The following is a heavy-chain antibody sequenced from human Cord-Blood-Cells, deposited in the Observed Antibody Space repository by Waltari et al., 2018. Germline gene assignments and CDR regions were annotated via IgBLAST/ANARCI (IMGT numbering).Heavy chain of an antibody. CDR2: ISSSGSTI. V-gene: IGHV3-11*04. Sequence: QVQLVESGGGLVKPGGSLRLSCVASGFTFRAYYMSWIRQAPGKGLEWVSYISSSGSTIYYADSVKGRFTISRDNAKNSLYLQMNSLRAEDTAVYYCASPGVKGYDAFDIWGQGTMVTVSS. CDR1: GFTFRAYY. D-gene: IGHD3-22*01. J-gene: IGHJ3*02. CDR3: ASPGVKGYDAFDI.